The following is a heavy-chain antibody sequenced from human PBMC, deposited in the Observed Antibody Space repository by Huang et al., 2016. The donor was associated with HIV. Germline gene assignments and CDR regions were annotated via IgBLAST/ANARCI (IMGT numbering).Heavy chain of an antibody. Sequence: QVRLQESGPGLVKPSETLSLSCTVSGDSVSSHYWGWIRHPPGKGLEWIGTVYDSGTTKYNPSLKSRITISVETSKNGFSLNITSVSAADTAMYFCVRDQGRLAVGGIDNWFDPWGQGALVTVSS. D-gene: IGHD6-19*01. CDR2: VYDSGTT. J-gene: IGHJ5*02. V-gene: IGHV4-59*02. CDR3: VRDQGRLAVGGIDNWFDP. CDR1: GDSVSSHY.